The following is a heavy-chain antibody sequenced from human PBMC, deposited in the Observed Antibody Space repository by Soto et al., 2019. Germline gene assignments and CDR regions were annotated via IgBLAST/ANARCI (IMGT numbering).Heavy chain of an antibody. D-gene: IGHD3-9*01. V-gene: IGHV4-59*01. CDR1: GGSISSYY. CDR2: IYYSGST. J-gene: IGHJ5*01. CDR3: ARGKRYFDWFDY. Sequence: LSLTCTVSGGSISSYYWSWIRQPPGKGLEWIGYIYYSGSTNYNPSLKSRVTISVDTSKNQFSLKLSSVTAADTAVYYCARGKRYFDWFDYWGQGTLVTVSS.